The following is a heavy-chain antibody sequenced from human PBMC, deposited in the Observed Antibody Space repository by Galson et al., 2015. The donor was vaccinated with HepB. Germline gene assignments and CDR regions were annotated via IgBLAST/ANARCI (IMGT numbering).Heavy chain of an antibody. Sequence: SLRLSCAGSGFTFSTYGMYWVRQAPGKGLEWVSLISYDGGTKYYADSVKGRFTISRDDSKNTLFLQMNSLRPEDTAVYYCAKDSGNGVYEDTWGQGTLVTVSS. V-gene: IGHV3-30*18. D-gene: IGHD5/OR15-5a*01. CDR2: ISYDGGTK. CDR1: GFTFSTYG. J-gene: IGHJ5*02. CDR3: AKDSGNGVYEDT.